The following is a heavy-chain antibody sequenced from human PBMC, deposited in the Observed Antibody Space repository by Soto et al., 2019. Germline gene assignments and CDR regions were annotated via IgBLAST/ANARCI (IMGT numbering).Heavy chain of an antibody. J-gene: IGHJ4*02. D-gene: IGHD6-13*01. CDR1: GFTFSSYA. V-gene: IGHV3-30-3*01. CDR2: ISYDGSNK. CDR3: ASLAAASY. Sequence: LRLSCAASGFTFSSYAMHWVRQAPGKGLEWVAVISYDGSNKYYADSVKGRFTISRDNSKNTLYLQMNSLRAEDTAVYYCASLAAASYWGQGTLVTVSS.